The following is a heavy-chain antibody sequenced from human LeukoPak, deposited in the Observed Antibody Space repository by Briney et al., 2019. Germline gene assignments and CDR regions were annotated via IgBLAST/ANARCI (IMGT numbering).Heavy chain of an antibody. J-gene: IGHJ3*02. CDR1: GYTFTSYG. CDR3: ARSPPKLGDAVYSGSYEGAFDI. Sequence: ASVKVSCKASGYTFTSYGISWVRQAPGQGLEWMGWISAYNGNANYAQKLQGRVTMTTDTSTSTAYMELRSLRSDDTAVYYCARSPPKLGDAVYSGSYEGAFDIWGQGTMVTVSS. V-gene: IGHV1-18*01. D-gene: IGHD1-26*01. CDR2: ISAYNGNA.